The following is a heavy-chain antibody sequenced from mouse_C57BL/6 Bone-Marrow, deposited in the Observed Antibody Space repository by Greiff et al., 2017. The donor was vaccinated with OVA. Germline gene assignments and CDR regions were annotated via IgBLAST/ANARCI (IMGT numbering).Heavy chain of an antibody. J-gene: IGHJ4*01. CDR2: IRNKANGYTT. CDR3: ASLHYYAMDY. Sequence: EVKVVESGGGLVQPGGSLSLSCAASGFTFTDYYMSWVRQPPGKALEWLGFIRNKANGYTTEYSASVKGRFTISRDNSQSILYLQMNALRAEDSATYYCASLHYYAMDYWGQGTSVTVSS. CDR1: GFTFTDYY. V-gene: IGHV7-3*01.